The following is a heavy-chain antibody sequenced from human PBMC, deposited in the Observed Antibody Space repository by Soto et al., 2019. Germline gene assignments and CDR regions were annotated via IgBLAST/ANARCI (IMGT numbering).Heavy chain of an antibody. CDR2: IYYSGST. CDR3: ARLGVYYYYYMDV. V-gene: IGHV4-59*08. J-gene: IGHJ6*03. Sequence: QVELQESGPGLVKRSETLSLTCTVSGGSISSYYWSWIRQPPGKGLEWIGYIYYSGSTNYNPSLKSRVTISVDTSKNQFSLKLCSVTAADTAVYYCARLGVYYYYYMDVWGKGTTVTVSS. D-gene: IGHD6-13*01. CDR1: GGSISSYY.